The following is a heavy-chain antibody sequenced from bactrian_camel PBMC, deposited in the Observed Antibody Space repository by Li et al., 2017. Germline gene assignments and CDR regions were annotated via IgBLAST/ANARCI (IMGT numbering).Heavy chain of an antibody. CDR2: VDVNGRK. CDR3: AAGNINWAACESRAQNEFKY. J-gene: IGHJ4*01. CDR1: GYTYYC. V-gene: IGHV3S26*01. Sequence: HVQLVESGGGSVQAGGSLRLSCAASGYTYYCMLWLRQAPGKEREGVAVVDVNGRKSKADSVKGRFTITRDNAKKTLCLQMNNLKPEDTAMYYCAAGNINWAACESRAQNEFKYWGQGTQVTVS. D-gene: IGHD8*01.